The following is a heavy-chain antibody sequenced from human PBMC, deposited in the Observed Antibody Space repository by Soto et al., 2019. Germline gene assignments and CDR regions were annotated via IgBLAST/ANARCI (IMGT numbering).Heavy chain of an antibody. CDR3: TRAAWFPYLSFY. Sequence: GGSLRLSCAASGFTFSRFELHWVRQAPGKGLEWISYISSSGSTAYYASSVEGRFTISRDNTNNSVYLQMDSLRAEDTALYYCTRAAWFPYLSFYWGQGAPVTVSS. J-gene: IGHJ4*02. CDR2: ISSSGSTA. D-gene: IGHD3-10*01. V-gene: IGHV3-48*03. CDR1: GFTFSRFE.